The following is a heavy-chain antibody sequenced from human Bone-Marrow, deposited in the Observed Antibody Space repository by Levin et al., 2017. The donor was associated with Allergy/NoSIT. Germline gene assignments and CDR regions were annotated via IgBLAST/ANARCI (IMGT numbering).Heavy chain of an antibody. CDR1: GGSFSGYY. Sequence: ASETLSLTCAVYGGSFSGYYWSWIRQPPGKGLEWIGEINHSGSTNYNPSLKSRVTISVDTSKNQFSLKLSSVTAADTAVYYCARSDYIWGSYRYKGYFQHWGQGTLVTVSS. CDR3: ARSDYIWGSYRYKGYFQH. D-gene: IGHD3-16*02. V-gene: IGHV4-34*01. CDR2: INHSGST. J-gene: IGHJ1*01.